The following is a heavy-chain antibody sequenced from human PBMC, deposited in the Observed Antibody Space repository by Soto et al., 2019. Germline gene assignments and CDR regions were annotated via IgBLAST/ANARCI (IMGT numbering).Heavy chain of an antibody. CDR3: AKDRQAIFGVVIAGAAFDI. J-gene: IGHJ3*02. D-gene: IGHD3-3*01. CDR1: GFTFSSYA. V-gene: IGHV3-23*01. Sequence: GGSLRLSCAASGFTFSSYAMSWVRQAPGKGLEWVSAISGSGGSTYYADSVKGRFTISRDNSKNTLYLQMNSLRAEDTAVYYCAKDRQAIFGVVIAGAAFDIWGQGTMVTVS. CDR2: ISGSGGST.